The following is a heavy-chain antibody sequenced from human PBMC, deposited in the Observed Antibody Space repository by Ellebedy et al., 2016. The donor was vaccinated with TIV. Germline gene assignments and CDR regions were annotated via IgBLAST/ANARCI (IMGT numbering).Heavy chain of an antibody. CDR2: IYYSGST. CDR3: ARLQSSGWYIHFDY. J-gene: IGHJ4*02. D-gene: IGHD6-19*01. Sequence: MPSETLSLTCTVSGGSISSSSYYWGWIRQPPGKGLEWIGYIYYSGSTNYNPSLKSRVTISVDTSKNQFSLKLSSVTAADTAVYYCARLQSSGWYIHFDYWGQGTLVTVSS. CDR1: GGSISSSSYY. V-gene: IGHV4-61*05.